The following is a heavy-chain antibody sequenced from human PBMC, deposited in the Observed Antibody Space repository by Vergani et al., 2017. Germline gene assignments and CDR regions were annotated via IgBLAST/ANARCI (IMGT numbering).Heavy chain of an antibody. CDR3: ASTVVTPSSPAEYFQH. V-gene: IGHV4-30-2*01. Sequence: QLQLQESGSGLVKPSQTLSLTCAVSGGSISSGGYSWSWIRPPPGKGLEWIGYIYHSGSTYYNPSLKSRVTISVDRSKNQFSLKLSSVTAADTAVYYCASTVVTPSSPAEYFQHWGQGTLVTVSS. D-gene: IGHD4-23*01. CDR2: IYHSGST. CDR1: GGSISSGGYS. J-gene: IGHJ1*01.